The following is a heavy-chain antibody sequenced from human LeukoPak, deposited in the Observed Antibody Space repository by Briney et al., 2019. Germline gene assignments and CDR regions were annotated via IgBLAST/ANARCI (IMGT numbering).Heavy chain of an antibody. Sequence: GGTLRLSCAASGFTFGSYGMSWVRQAPGKGLEWVSAISGSGGSTYYADSVKGRFTISRDNSKNTLYLQMNSLRAEDTAVYYCAKVIAVAGVFDYWGQGTLVTVSS. J-gene: IGHJ4*02. V-gene: IGHV3-23*01. CDR3: AKVIAVAGVFDY. CDR2: ISGSGGST. D-gene: IGHD6-19*01. CDR1: GFTFGSYG.